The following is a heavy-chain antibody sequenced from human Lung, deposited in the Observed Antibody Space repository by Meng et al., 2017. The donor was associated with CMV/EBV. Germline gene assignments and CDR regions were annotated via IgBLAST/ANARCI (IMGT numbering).Heavy chain of an antibody. D-gene: IGHD2-2*01. Sequence: SVXVSCKASGYTFTSYGIIWVRQAPGQGLEWMGWISPYDGNTNYAQTLQDRVNMTTDTPTSTAYMELRSLRSDDTAVYFCARERGYCGTTSCSYYFDYWXQGTLVTVSS. CDR1: GYTFTSYG. CDR2: ISPYDGNT. CDR3: ARERGYCGTTSCSYYFDY. V-gene: IGHV1-18*01. J-gene: IGHJ4*02.